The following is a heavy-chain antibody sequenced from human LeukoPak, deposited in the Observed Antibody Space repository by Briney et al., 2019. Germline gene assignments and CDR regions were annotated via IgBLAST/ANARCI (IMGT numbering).Heavy chain of an antibody. Sequence: GRSLRLSCAASGFTFDDYAMHWVRQAPGRGLEWVSGISWNSGRIGYADSVKGRFTISRDNAKNSLYLQMNSLRAEDTALYYCAKDMYGDYYDSSGYLDYWGQGTLVTVSS. D-gene: IGHD3-22*01. J-gene: IGHJ4*02. CDR2: ISWNSGRI. V-gene: IGHV3-9*01. CDR3: AKDMYGDYYDSSGYLDY. CDR1: GFTFDDYA.